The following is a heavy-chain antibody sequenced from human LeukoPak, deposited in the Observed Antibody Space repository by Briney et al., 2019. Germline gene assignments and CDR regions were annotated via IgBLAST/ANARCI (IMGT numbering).Heavy chain of an antibody. J-gene: IGHJ5*02. CDR1: GYTFTSYY. V-gene: IGHV1-46*01. Sequence: GASVKVSCTASGYTFTSYYMHWVRQAPGQGLEWMGIINPSGGSTSYAQKFQVRVTMTRDMSTITVYMELSSLRSEDTSVYYCARELTRGYSYGPNWFEPWGQGTLVTVSS. CDR3: ARELTRGYSYGPNWFEP. CDR2: INPSGGST. D-gene: IGHD5-18*01.